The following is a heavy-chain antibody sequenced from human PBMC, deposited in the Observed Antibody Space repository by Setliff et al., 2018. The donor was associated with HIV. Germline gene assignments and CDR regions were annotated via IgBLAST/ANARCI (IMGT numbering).Heavy chain of an antibody. CDR2: IYNSAST. D-gene: IGHD3-16*01. V-gene: IGHV4-61*05. CDR3: ARLGYVTFDFDY. CDR1: GGSINRSNYY. J-gene: IGHJ4*02. Sequence: PSETLSLTCTVPGGSINRSNYYWGWIRQPPGKGLEWIGYIYNSASTSYNPSLKSRVTISVDTSKKQFSLKLSSVTAADTAVYFCARLGYVTFDFDYWGQGTLVTVSS.